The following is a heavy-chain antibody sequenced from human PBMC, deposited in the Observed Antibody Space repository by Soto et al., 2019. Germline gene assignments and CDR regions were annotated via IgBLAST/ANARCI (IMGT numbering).Heavy chain of an antibody. Sequence: ASVKVSCKASGYTFSSYGISWVRQASGQGLEWMGWISADNGNTNYAQRLQGRVTMTTDTSTSTAYMELRSLRSDDTAVYYCARDGRNGGYFDYWGQGTVVTVSS. CDR1: GYTFSSYG. V-gene: IGHV1-18*04. D-gene: IGHD2-8*01. CDR3: ARDGRNGGYFDY. J-gene: IGHJ4*02. CDR2: ISADNGNT.